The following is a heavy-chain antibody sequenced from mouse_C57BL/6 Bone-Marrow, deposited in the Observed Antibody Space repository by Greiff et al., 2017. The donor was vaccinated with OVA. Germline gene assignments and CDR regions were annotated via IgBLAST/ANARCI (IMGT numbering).Heavy chain of an antibody. CDR1: GYTFTSYW. Sequence: QVQLQQPGAELVKPGASVKVSCKASGYTFTSYWMHWVKQRPGQGLEWIGRIHPSDSDTNYNQKFKGKATLTVDKSSSTAYMQLISLTSEDSAVYYCARAYGNSWFAYWGQGTLVTVSA. J-gene: IGHJ3*01. CDR3: ARAYGNSWFAY. CDR2: IHPSDSDT. D-gene: IGHD2-1*01. V-gene: IGHV1-74*01.